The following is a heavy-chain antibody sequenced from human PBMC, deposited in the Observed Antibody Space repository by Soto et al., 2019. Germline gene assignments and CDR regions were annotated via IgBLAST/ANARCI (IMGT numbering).Heavy chain of an antibody. D-gene: IGHD7-27*01. CDR2: ISYDGSNK. CDR3: ARDIVNWGSPYYYYGMDV. Sequence: HPGGSLRLSCAASGFTFSSYAMQWVRDAPGKGLEWVAVISYDGSNKYYADSVKGRFTISRDNSKNTLYLQMNSLRAEDTAVYYCARDIVNWGSPYYYYGMDVWGQGTTVTVSS. V-gene: IGHV3-30-3*01. J-gene: IGHJ6*02. CDR1: GFTFSSYA.